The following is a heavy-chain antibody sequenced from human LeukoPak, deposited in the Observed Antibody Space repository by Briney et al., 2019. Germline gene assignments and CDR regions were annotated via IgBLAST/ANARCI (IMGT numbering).Heavy chain of an antibody. Sequence: GGSLSLSCAVSGFTISSYAMSWVRQPPGKGLEWVWAISCSGGSTYYADSVKGRFTISRDNSKNTLYLQMNSLRAEDTAVYYCAKDISLRYWGQRTLVTVSS. CDR3: AKDISLRY. CDR1: GFTISSYA. CDR2: ISCSGGST. V-gene: IGHV3-23*01. J-gene: IGHJ4*02.